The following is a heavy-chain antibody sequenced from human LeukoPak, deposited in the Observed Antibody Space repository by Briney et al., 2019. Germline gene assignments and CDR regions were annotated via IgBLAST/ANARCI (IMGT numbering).Heavy chain of an antibody. D-gene: IGHD3-22*01. V-gene: IGHV3-23*01. CDR3: ARGDYYDSSGYSQYFQH. CDR1: GFTFSSYA. J-gene: IGHJ1*01. Sequence: GGSLRLSCAASGFTFSSYAMSWVRQAPGKGLEWVSVISGSGNNTYYADSVKGRFTISRDNSKNTLCLQMNSLRAEDTAVYYCARGDYYDSSGYSQYFQHWGQGTLVTVSS. CDR2: ISGSGNNT.